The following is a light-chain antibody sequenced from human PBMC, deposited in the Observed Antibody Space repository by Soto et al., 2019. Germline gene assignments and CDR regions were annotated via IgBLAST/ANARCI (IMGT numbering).Light chain of an antibody. CDR2: EVS. Sequence: QSVLTQPASVFGSPGQSITFSCTGTSSDVGGYNFVSWYQQHPGKAPKLMIYEVSSRPSGVSNRFSGSKSGNTASLTISGLQPEGEADYYCSSYTTSTTVVFGTGTKV. CDR3: SSYTTSTTVV. CDR1: SSDVGGYNF. V-gene: IGLV2-14*03. J-gene: IGLJ1*01.